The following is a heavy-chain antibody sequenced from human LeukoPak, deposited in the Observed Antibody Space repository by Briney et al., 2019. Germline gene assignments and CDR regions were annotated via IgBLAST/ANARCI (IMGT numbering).Heavy chain of an antibody. Sequence: PGGSLRLSCAASGFTLNTYAMSWVRQAPGKGLEWVSSINGDGKYTYYADSVKGRFTISRDNSKSTLYLQMNSLRAEDTALYYCAKHQGNIQATRHSDFWGQGTLVTVSS. V-gene: IGHV3-23*01. D-gene: IGHD6-6*01. J-gene: IGHJ4*02. CDR2: INGDGKYT. CDR1: GFTLNTYA. CDR3: AKHQGNIQATRHSDF.